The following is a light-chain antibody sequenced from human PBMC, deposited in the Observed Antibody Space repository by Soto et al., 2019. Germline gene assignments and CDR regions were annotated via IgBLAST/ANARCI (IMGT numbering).Light chain of an antibody. J-gene: IGKJ2*01. V-gene: IGKV2-30*02. CDR2: KVS. CDR1: QSLVHSDENTY. CDR3: MQGTHSYT. Sequence: DVVMTQSPLSLPVTLGQPASISCRSSQSLVHSDENTYLSWFQQRPGQSPRRLLYKVSKRDSGVPDRFSGSGSGTDFTLKIGRVEAEDVGIYYCMQGTHSYTFGQGTRLDIK.